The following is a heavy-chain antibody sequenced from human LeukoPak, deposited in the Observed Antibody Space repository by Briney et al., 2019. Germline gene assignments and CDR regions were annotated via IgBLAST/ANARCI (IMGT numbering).Heavy chain of an antibody. Sequence: SSETLSLTCTVSGGSISSYYWSWIRQPPGKGLEWIGYIYYSGSTNYNPSLKSRVTISVDTSKNQFSLKLSSVTAADTAVHYCARDIAAAGSFDYWGQGTLVTVSS. CDR3: ARDIAAAGSFDY. CDR2: IYYSGST. J-gene: IGHJ4*02. CDR1: GGSISSYY. V-gene: IGHV4-59*12. D-gene: IGHD6-13*01.